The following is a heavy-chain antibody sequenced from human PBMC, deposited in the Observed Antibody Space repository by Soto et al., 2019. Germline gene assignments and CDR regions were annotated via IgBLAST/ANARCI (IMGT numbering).Heavy chain of an antibody. CDR2: ISSSSYTI. CDR1: GFTFSSFS. Sequence: EVQLVESGGGLVQPGGSLRLSCAASGFTFSSFSMNWVRQAPGKGLEWVSYISSSSYTIYYADSVKGRFTISRDNAKNSLYLQMNSLRDQDTAVYYCARDLYCDSVVPTNYFGMDVWGQGTTVTVSS. D-gene: IGHD1-26*01. V-gene: IGHV3-48*02. J-gene: IGHJ6*02. CDR3: ARDLYCDSVVPTNYFGMDV.